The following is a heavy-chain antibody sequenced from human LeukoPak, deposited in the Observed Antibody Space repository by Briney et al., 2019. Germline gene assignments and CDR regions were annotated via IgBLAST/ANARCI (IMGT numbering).Heavy chain of an antibody. CDR3: ARDGGYSVDY. CDR2: IYYSGST. V-gene: IGHV4-31*03. Sequence: SETLSLTCTVSGGSISSGGYYWSWIRQHPGKGLEWIGYIYYSGSTYYNPSLKSRVTISVDTSQNQFSLKLSSLTAADPAVYYCARDGGYSVDYWGQGTLVSVSS. CDR1: GGSISSGGYY. D-gene: IGHD5-18*01. J-gene: IGHJ4*02.